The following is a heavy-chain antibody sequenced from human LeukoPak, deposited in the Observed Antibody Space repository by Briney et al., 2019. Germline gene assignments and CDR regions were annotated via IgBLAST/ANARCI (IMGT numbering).Heavy chain of an antibody. J-gene: IGHJ4*02. CDR2: IVVGSGNT. Sequence: SVKVSCKASGFTFTSSATQWVRQARGQRLEWIGWIVVGSGNTNYAQKFQERVTITRDMSTSTAYMELSSLRSEDTAVYYCAAGGARERIPPLDYWGQGILVTVSS. D-gene: IGHD5-24*01. CDR1: GFTFTSSA. CDR3: AAGGARERIPPLDY. V-gene: IGHV1-58*02.